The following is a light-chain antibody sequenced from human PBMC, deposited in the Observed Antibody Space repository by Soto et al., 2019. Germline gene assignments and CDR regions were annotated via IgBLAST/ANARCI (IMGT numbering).Light chain of an antibody. J-gene: IGKJ5*01. Sequence: EIVLTQSPATLSLSPGERATVCCRASQSVSSYLAWYQQKPGQAPRLLIYDASNRATGIPARFSGSGSGTDFTLTISSLEPEDFAVYYCQQRSNWPPNTFGQGTRLEI. CDR1: QSVSSY. CDR2: DAS. V-gene: IGKV3-11*01. CDR3: QQRSNWPPNT.